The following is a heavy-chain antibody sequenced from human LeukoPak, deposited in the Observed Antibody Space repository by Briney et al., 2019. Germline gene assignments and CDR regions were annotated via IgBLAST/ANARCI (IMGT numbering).Heavy chain of an antibody. Sequence: GGSLRLSCAASGFTFSSYGMSWVRQAPGKGLEWVSAISGSGGSTYYADSVKGRFTISRDNSKNTLYLQMNSLRAEDTAVYYCAKDSSQDVSGWYRGFGDYYMDVWGKGTTVTISS. CDR1: GFTFSSYG. D-gene: IGHD6-19*01. CDR2: ISGSGGST. V-gene: IGHV3-23*01. CDR3: AKDSSQDVSGWYRGFGDYYMDV. J-gene: IGHJ6*03.